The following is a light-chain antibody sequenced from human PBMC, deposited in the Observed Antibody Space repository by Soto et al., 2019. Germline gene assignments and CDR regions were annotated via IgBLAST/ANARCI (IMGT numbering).Light chain of an antibody. CDR1: QTIRYS. J-gene: IGKJ1*01. CDR2: DAS. Sequence: DIQMTQSPSSLSASVGDRATITCRASQTIRYSLNWYQQKPGKAPKVLIYDASTLQSGVPPRFSGSGSGTDFALTISSLQPEDFATYYCHQSAGSRTWTFGQGTRVEAK. V-gene: IGKV1-39*01. CDR3: HQSAGSRTWT.